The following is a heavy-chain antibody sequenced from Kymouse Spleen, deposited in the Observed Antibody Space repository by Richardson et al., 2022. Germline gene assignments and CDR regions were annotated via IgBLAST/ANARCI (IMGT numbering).Heavy chain of an antibody. Sequence: QVQLQQWGAGLLKPSETLSLTCAVYGGSFSGYYWSWIRQPPGKGLEWIGEINHSGSTNYNPSLKSRVTISVDTSKNQFSLKLSSVTAADTAVYYCARGGIVVVPAAKDYGMDVWGQGTTVTVSS. CDR2: INHSGST. CDR1: GGSFSGYY. J-gene: IGHJ6*02. D-gene: IGHD2-2*02. V-gene: IGHV4-34*01. CDR3: ARGGIVVVPAAKDYGMDV.